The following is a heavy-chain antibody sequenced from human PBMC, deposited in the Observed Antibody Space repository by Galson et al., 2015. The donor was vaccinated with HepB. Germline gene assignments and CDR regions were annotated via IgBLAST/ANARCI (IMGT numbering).Heavy chain of an antibody. D-gene: IGHD3-22*01. CDR1: GFTFSDYY. J-gene: IGHJ5*02. CDR2: ISSSSSYT. Sequence: SLRLSCAASGFTFSDYYISWIRQAPGKGLEWVSYISSSSSYTNYADSVKGRFTISRDNAKNSLYLQMNSLRAEDTAVYYCARDPPRGVYYYDSSGYYDPWGQGTLVTVSS. V-gene: IGHV3-11*06. CDR3: ARDPPRGVYYYDSSGYYDP.